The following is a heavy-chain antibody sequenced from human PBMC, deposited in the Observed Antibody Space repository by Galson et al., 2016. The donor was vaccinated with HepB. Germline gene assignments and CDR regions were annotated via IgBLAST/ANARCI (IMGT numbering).Heavy chain of an antibody. CDR1: GFTFSTYS. CDR3: ARDYADWAFDI. D-gene: IGHD4-17*01. Sequence: SLRLSCAASGFTFSTYSMSWVRQAPGKGLEWISYISWTSNTIYYADSVKGRFTISRDTSKGSLYLQMNSLRAEDTALYYCARDYADWAFDIWGQGTMVTVSS. CDR2: ISWTSNTI. V-gene: IGHV3-48*04. J-gene: IGHJ3*02.